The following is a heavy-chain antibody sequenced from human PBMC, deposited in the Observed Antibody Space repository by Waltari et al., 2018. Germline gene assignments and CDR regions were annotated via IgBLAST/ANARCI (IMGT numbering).Heavy chain of an antibody. Sequence: QVQLQESGPGLVKPSETVSLTCTVSGGAISSYYWSWIRQPAGKGLEWIGRIYTSGSTNYNPYLKSRVTMSVDTSKNQFSLKLSAVTAADTAVYYCARDDSPSLYYFDYWGQGTLVTVSS. CDR3: ARDDSPSLYYFDY. V-gene: IGHV4-4*07. D-gene: IGHD2-15*01. CDR1: GGAISSYY. J-gene: IGHJ4*02. CDR2: IYTSGST.